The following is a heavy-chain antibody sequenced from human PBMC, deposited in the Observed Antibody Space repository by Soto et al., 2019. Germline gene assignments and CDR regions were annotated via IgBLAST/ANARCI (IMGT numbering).Heavy chain of an antibody. CDR1: GYTFTHYY. CDR2: INPDTGTT. Sequence: QVQLVQSGAEVRKPGASVKLSCQASGYTFTHYYIHWVRQAPGQGLEWLAIINPDTGTTSYAQTFQGRVTLTTDTSASTVYLELSGRAAEDTAVYYFASCPIYGGDSYFAYWGQGTLVTVSS. D-gene: IGHD2-21*01. CDR3: ASCPIYGGDSYFAY. J-gene: IGHJ4*02. V-gene: IGHV1-46*01.